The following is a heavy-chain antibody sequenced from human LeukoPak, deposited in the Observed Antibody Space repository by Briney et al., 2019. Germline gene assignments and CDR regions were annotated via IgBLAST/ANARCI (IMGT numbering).Heavy chain of an antibody. CDR2: IYYSGST. D-gene: IGHD2-21*01. V-gene: IGHV4-61*08. Sequence: SETLSLTCSVSGDSVSSGDYYWNWIRQPPGKGLEWVGYIYYSGSTNYNPSLKSRLSISVDRSKNQFSLKLKSVTAADTAVYYCARDNSALDYWGQGALVTVSS. J-gene: IGHJ4*02. CDR1: GDSVSSGDYY. CDR3: ARDNSALDY.